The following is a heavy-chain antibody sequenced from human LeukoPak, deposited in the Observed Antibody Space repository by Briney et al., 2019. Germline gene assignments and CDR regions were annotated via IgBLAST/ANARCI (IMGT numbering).Heavy chain of an antibody. CDR1: GFIFSTYT. V-gene: IGHV3-21*01. J-gene: IGHJ6*02. D-gene: IGHD2-21*01. CDR2: ISSGGSYM. Sequence: GGSLRLSCAASGFIFSTYTMNWVRQAPGKGLEWVSSISSGGSYMHYADSLKGRFTISRDNAKNSLSLQMNSLRAEDTAVYYCARDVIPKTAYYYYGMDVWGQGTTVTVSS. CDR3: ARDVIPKTAYYYYGMDV.